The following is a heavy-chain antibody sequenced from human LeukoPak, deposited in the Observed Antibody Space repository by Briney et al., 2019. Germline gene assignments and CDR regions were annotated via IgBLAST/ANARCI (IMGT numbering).Heavy chain of an antibody. V-gene: IGHV5-51*01. CDR2: IYPDDSDT. J-gene: IGHJ4*02. Sequence: GESLKISCKASGYNFPIYWIGWVRQMPGRGLEWMGIIYPDDSDTRYSPSFQGQVTISADKSISTAYLQWSSLKTSDTAMYYCATVPGIAAAAPIRFDHWGQGTLVTVSS. D-gene: IGHD6-13*01. CDR3: ATVPGIAAAAPIRFDH. CDR1: GYNFPIYW.